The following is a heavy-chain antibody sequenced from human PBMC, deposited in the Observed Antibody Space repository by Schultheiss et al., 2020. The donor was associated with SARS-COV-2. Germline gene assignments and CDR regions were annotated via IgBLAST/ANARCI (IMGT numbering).Heavy chain of an antibody. J-gene: IGHJ6*02. CDR2: ISSSSSYI. CDR1: GFTFSSYW. Sequence: GESLKISCAASGFTFSSYWMHWVRQAPGKGLVWVSSISSSSSYIYYADSVKGRFTISRDNAKNSLYLQMNSLRAEDTAVYYCARDRSSTYYGMDVWGQGTTVTVSS. V-gene: IGHV3-21*01. D-gene: IGHD2-2*01. CDR3: ARDRSSTYYGMDV.